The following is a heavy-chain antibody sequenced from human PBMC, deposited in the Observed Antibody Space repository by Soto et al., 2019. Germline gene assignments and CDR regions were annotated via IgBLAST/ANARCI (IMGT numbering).Heavy chain of an antibody. Sequence: EVQLVESGGGLVQPGGSLRLSCAASGFTFSAYDMHWVRQPTGKGLAWVSAIGTLHDTYYPDSVKGRVTISRENAKNSVYRPTKRRTAGDSDVYYCSRQASQWHGGGGWFDHCGQGTLVTVSS. CDR1: GFTFSAYD. CDR2: IGTLHDT. J-gene: IGHJ5*02. D-gene: IGHD3-16*01. V-gene: IGHV3-13*01. CDR3: SRQASQWHGGGGWFDH.